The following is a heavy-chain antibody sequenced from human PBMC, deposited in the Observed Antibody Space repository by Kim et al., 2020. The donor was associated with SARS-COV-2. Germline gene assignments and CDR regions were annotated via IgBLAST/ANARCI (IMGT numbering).Heavy chain of an antibody. CDR1: GFTFSSYG. Sequence: GGSLRLSCAASGFTFSSYGMHWVRQAPCKGLEWVAVISYDGSNKYYADSVKGRFTISRDNSKNTLYLQMNSLRAEDTAVYYCAKDLEGRGSGSYHYYYYGMDVWGQGTTVTVSS. CDR3: AKDLEGRGSGSYHYYYYGMDV. J-gene: IGHJ6*02. CDR2: ISYDGSNK. V-gene: IGHV3-30*18. D-gene: IGHD3-10*01.